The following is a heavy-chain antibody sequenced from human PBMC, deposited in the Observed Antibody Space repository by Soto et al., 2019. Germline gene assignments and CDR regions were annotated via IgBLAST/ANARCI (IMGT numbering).Heavy chain of an antibody. CDR1: EYRFSGYA. D-gene: IGHD2-21*01. Sequence: ASVKVSCKASEYRFSGYAIHWVRQAPGQRLEWMGWINAGNGHTKNSQKLQGRVTITRDTSARTAYMELSSMRSEETAVYYCARDQTYCGGECYWYSAAFDIWGQGTTVTVSS. V-gene: IGHV1-3*01. CDR2: INAGNGHT. CDR3: ARDQTYCGGECYWYSAAFDI. J-gene: IGHJ3*02.